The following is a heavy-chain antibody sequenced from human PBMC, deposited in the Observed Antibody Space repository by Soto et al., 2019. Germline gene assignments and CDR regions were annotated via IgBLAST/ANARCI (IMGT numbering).Heavy chain of an antibody. CDR3: AADSMLSYCGGACYSEYYSYGMDV. V-gene: IGHV1-58*01. CDR1: GFTFTSSA. D-gene: IGHD2-21*02. CDR2: IVVGSGNT. J-gene: IGHJ6*02. Sequence: QMQLVQAGPEVKKPGTSVKVSCKASGFTFTSSAVQWVRHARGQRREWIGWIVVGSGNTNYAQKFQERVTITMDMATSKAYMELSRMRSEDTAVYYGAADSMLSYCGGACYSEYYSYGMDVWGQGTTVTVSS.